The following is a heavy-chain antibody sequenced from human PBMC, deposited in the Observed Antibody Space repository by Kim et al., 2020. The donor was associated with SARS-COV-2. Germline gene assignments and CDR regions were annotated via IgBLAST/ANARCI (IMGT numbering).Heavy chain of an antibody. CDR3: ASSYYYYYYGMDV. V-gene: IGHV4-61*01. Sequence: SETLSLTCTVSGGSVSSGSYYWSWIRQPPGKGLEWIGYIYYSGSTNYNPSLKSRVTISVDTSKNQFSLKLSSVTAADTAVYYCASSYYYYYYGMDVWGQGTTVTVSS. J-gene: IGHJ6*02. CDR1: GGSVSSGSYY. CDR2: IYYSGST.